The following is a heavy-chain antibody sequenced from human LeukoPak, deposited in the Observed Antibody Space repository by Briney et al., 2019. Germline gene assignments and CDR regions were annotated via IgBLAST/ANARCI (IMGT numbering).Heavy chain of an antibody. CDR3: ARSYSSGSYYSPFDP. V-gene: IGHV4-34*01. CDR1: GGSFSGYY. CDR2: INHSGST. Sequence: SETLSLTCAVYGGSFSGYYWSWIRQPPGKGLEWIGEINHSGSTNYNPSLTSRVTISLDTSKNQFSLKLSSLTAADTAVYYCARSYSSGSYYSPFDPWGQGTLVTVSS. D-gene: IGHD3-10*01. J-gene: IGHJ5*02.